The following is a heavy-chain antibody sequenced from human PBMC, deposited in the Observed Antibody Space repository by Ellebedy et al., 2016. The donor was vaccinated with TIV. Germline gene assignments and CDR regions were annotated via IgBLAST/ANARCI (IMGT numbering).Heavy chain of an antibody. J-gene: IGHJ1*01. Sequence: GESLKISXAASGFTFSTYWMHWVRQAPGKGLEWVANINQDGSQKYYVDSVKGRFTISRDNAKNSLYLQMNSLSAEDTAVYYCRAIVVMTTDEYFQQWGQGTLVTVSS. CDR2: INQDGSQK. V-gene: IGHV3-7*01. CDR1: GFTFSTYW. D-gene: IGHD3-22*01. CDR3: RAIVVMTTDEYFQQ.